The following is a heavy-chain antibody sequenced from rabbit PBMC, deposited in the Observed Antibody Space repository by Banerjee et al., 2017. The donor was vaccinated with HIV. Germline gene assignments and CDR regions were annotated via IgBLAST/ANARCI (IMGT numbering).Heavy chain of an antibody. CDR3: ARDPGYAGYGPYYFNL. CDR2: IDTGDGST. D-gene: IGHD7-1*01. CDR1: GFDFSSYG. J-gene: IGHJ4*01. V-gene: IGHV1S45*01. Sequence: QEQLVESGGGLVTLGGSLTLSCKASGFDFSSYGVSWVRQSPGKGLEWIGYIDTGDGSTYYASWAKGRFTISKTSSTTVTLQMTSLTAADTATYFCARDPGYAGYGPYYFNLWGQGTLVTVS.